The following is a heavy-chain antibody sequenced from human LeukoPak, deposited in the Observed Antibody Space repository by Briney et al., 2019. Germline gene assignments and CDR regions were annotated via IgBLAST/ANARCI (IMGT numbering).Heavy chain of an antibody. CDR1: GGTFSSYA. V-gene: IGHV1-69*05. CDR2: IIPIFGTA. CDR3: ASGPASPYYYMDV. J-gene: IGHJ6*03. Sequence: AASVKVSCKASGGTFSSYAISWVRQAPGQGLEWMGGIIPIFGTANYAQKFQGRVTITTDESTSTAYMELSSLRSEDTAVYYCASGPASPYYYMDVWGKGTTVTVSS.